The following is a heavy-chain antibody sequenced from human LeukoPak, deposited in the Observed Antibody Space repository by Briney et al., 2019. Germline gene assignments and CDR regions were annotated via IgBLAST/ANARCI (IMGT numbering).Heavy chain of an antibody. D-gene: IGHD4-17*01. CDR1: GGSISSYY. J-gene: IGHJ3*02. CDR2: IYYSGST. Sequence: KPSETLSLTCTVSGGSISSYYWSWIRQPPGKGLEWIGYIYYSGSTNYNPSLKSRVTISVDTSKNQFSLKLSSVTAADTAVYYCARDYGDGAFDIWGQGTMVTVSS. CDR3: ARDYGDGAFDI. V-gene: IGHV4-59*01.